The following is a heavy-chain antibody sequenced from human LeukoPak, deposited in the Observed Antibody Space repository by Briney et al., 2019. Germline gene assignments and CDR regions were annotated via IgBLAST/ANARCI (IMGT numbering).Heavy chain of an antibody. V-gene: IGHV4-34*01. J-gene: IGHJ4*02. CDR3: ARGPSGSYLGGYDY. CDR2: INHSGST. CDR1: GGSFSGYY. D-gene: IGHD1-26*01. Sequence: SETLSLTCAVYGGSFSGYYWSWIRQPPGKGLEWIGEINHSGSTNYNPSLKSRVTISVDTSKNQFSLKLSSVTAADTAVYYWARGPSGSYLGGYDYWGQGTLVTVSS.